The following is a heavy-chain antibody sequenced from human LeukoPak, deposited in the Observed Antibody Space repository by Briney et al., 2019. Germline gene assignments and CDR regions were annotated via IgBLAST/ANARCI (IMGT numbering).Heavy chain of an antibody. J-gene: IGHJ4*02. D-gene: IGHD3-22*01. CDR1: GGSISSSSYY. CDR2: SYYSGST. V-gene: IGHV4-39*01. Sequence: SETLSLTCTVSGGSISSSSYYCGWIRQPPGKGLESIGSSYYSGSTYYNPSLKSRVTISVDTSKNQFSLKLSSVTAADTAVYYCARRRNYYDSSGYYLAFFDYWGQGTLVTVSS. CDR3: ARRRNYYDSSGYYLAFFDY.